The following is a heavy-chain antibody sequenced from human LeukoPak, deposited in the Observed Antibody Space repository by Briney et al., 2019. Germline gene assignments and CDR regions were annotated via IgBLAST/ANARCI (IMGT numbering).Heavy chain of an antibody. D-gene: IGHD2/OR15-2a*01. CDR1: GFTFSSYS. V-gene: IGHV3-21*01. CDR3: ATGTTNFQH. CDR2: ISSSSSYI. J-gene: IGHJ1*01. Sequence: GGSLRLSCAASGFTFSSYSMNWVRQAPGEGLEWVSSISSSSSYIYYADSVKGRFTISRDNAKNSLYLQMNSLRAEDTAVYYCATGTTNFQHWGQGTLVTVSS.